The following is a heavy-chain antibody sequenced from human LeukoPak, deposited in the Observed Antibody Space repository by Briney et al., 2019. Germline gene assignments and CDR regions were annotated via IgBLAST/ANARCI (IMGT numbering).Heavy chain of an antibody. V-gene: IGHV4-59*01. CDR1: GGSISSYY. D-gene: IGHD3-3*01. CDR3: ARSTAYYDFWSGYYDVSFDP. CDR2: IYYSGST. Sequence: PSETLSLTCTVSGGSISSYYWSWIRQPPGKGLEWIGYIYYSGSTNYNPSLKSRVTISVDTSKNQFSPKLSSVTAADTAVYYCARSTAYYDFWSGYYDVSFDPWGQGTLVTVSS. J-gene: IGHJ5*02.